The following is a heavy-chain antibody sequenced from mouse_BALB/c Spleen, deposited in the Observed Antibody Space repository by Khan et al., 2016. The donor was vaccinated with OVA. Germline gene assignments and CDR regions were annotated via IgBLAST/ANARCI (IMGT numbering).Heavy chain of an antibody. V-gene: IGHV1S135*01. Sequence: VQLKQSGPELMKPGASVKISCKASGYSFTSYYLHWVKQSHARTLEWIGYIDPFNGGTTYNQKFKGKATLTVDKSSSTAYMHLSSLTSEDSAVYYCARHGSTSWFAYWGQGTLVTVSA. CDR2: IDPFNGGT. CDR3: ARHGSTSWFAY. CDR1: GYSFTSYY. D-gene: IGHD1-1*01. J-gene: IGHJ3*01.